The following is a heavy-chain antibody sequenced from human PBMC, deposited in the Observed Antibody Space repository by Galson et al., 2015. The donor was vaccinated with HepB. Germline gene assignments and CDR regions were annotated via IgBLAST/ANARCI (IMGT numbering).Heavy chain of an antibody. J-gene: IGHJ2*01. CDR3: ARGVWFGAPYWYFDL. Sequence: SVKVSCKASGYTFTSYGISWVRQAPGQGLEWMGWISAYNGNTNYAQKLQGRVTMTTDTSTSTAYMELRSLRSDDTAVYYCARGVWFGAPYWYFDLWGRGTLVTVSS. D-gene: IGHD3-10*01. CDR2: ISAYNGNT. CDR1: GYTFTSYG. V-gene: IGHV1-18*04.